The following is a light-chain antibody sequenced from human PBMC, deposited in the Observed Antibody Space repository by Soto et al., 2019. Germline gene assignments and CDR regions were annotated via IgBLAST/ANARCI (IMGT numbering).Light chain of an antibody. V-gene: IGKV3-15*01. CDR1: QSVSSN. Sequence: EIVMTQSPATLSVSPGERATLSCRASQSVSSNLAWYQQKPGQAPRLLIYGASTRATGIPARFSGSGSGTEFTLTISSLPSEDFAVYYCQQYNNWHPIHTFGQGTKLEIK. CDR2: GAS. J-gene: IGKJ2*01. CDR3: QQYNNWHPIHT.